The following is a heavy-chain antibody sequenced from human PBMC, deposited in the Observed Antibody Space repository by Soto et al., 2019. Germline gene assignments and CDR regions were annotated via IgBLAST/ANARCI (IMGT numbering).Heavy chain of an antibody. CDR2: INPNSGGT. J-gene: IGHJ4*02. V-gene: IGHV1-2*04. Sequence: ASVKVSCKASGYTFTGYYMHWVRQAPGQGLEWMGWINPNSGGTNYAQKFQGWVTMTRDTSISTAYMELSRLRSDDTAVYYCARDWDYYDSSGYYYGGGSAFDHWGQGTLVTVSS. CDR3: ARDWDYYDSSGYYYGGGSAFDH. D-gene: IGHD3-22*01. CDR1: GYTFTGYY.